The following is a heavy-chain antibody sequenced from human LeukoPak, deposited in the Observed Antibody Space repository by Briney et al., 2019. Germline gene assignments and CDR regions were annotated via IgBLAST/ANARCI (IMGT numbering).Heavy chain of an antibody. CDR3: GREGHYDILTGYSPVEYYYYFMDV. CDR1: GFTFSHYS. Sequence: PGGSLRLSCAASGFTFSHYSLHWVRQAPGKGLEWVGVISSDGNDKHHADSAKGRFTISRDNSRDTLYLEMSSLRPEDTAIYYCGREGHYDILTGYSPVEYYYYFMDVWGKGTTVTVSS. D-gene: IGHD3-9*01. J-gene: IGHJ6*03. CDR2: ISSDGNDK. V-gene: IGHV3-30*04.